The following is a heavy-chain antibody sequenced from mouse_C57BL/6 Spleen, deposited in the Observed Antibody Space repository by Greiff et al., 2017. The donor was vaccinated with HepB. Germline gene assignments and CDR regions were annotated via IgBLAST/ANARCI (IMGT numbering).Heavy chain of an antibody. V-gene: IGHV1-62-3*01. CDR2: IDPNSGGT. D-gene: IGHD2-4*01. CDR3: ARWKNRLRRGSEGYFDY. Sequence: VQLQQPGAELVKPGASVKLSCKASGYTFTSYWMHWVKQRPGRGLEWIGRIDPNSGGTKYNEKFKSKATLTVDKSSSTAYMQLSSLTSEDSAVYYCARWKNRLRRGSEGYFDYWGQGTTLTVSS. CDR1: GYTFTSYW. J-gene: IGHJ2*01.